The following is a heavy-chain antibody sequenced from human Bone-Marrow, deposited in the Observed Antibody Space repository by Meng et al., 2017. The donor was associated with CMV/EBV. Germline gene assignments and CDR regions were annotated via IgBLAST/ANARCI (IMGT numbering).Heavy chain of an antibody. J-gene: IGHJ6*02. V-gene: IGHV5-51*01. CDR1: YW. Sequence: YWSWIRQPPGQGLEWMGIIYPGDSDTRYSPSFQGQVTISADKSISTAYLQWSSLKASDTAMDYWAGQGGPYYCYGMDVWGQRTTVAASS. CDR3: AGQGGPYYCYGMDV. D-gene: IGHD3-16*01. CDR2: IYPGDSDT.